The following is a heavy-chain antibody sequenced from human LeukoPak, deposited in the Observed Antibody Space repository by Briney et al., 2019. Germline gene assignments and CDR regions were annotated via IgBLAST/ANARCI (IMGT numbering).Heavy chain of an antibody. D-gene: IGHD2-8*01. CDR1: GFTFSSYA. CDR3: AKPTNPYCTNGVCFTGAVDY. J-gene: IGHJ4*02. Sequence: PGGSLRLPCAASGFTFSSYAMSWVRQAPGKGLEWVSAISGSGGSTYYADSVKGRFTISRDNSKNTLYLQMNSLRAEDTAVYYCAKPTNPYCTNGVCFTGAVDYWGQGTLVTVSS. V-gene: IGHV3-23*01. CDR2: ISGSGGST.